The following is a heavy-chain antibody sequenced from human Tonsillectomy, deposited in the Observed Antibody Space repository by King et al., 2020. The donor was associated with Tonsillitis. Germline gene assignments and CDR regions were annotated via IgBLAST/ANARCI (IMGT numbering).Heavy chain of an antibody. Sequence: QLQESGPGLVKPSXTLSLTCTVSGXSVXSXSYYWSWIRQPPGKGLEWIGYIYYSGSTNYNPSLKSRVTISVDTSKNQFSLKLSSVTAADTAVYYCSXDIVAXKHFXYWGQXTLVTV. CDR1: GXSVXSXSYY. CDR2: IYYSGST. CDR3: SXDIVAXKHFXY. D-gene: IGHD5-12*01. V-gene: IGHV4-61*01. J-gene: IGHJ4*02.